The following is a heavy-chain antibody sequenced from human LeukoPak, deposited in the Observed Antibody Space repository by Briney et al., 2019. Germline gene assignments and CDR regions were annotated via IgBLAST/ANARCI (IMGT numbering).Heavy chain of an antibody. CDR2: INGDGSST. CDR1: GVTFSSYC. J-gene: IGHJ2*01. V-gene: IGHV3-74*01. CDR3: ARGPPWYFDL. D-gene: IGHD6-25*01. Sequence: PAGTLRLSCAASGVTFSSYCMHWVRQAPGKGLEWVSRINGDGSSTAYADSVKGRFTISRDNAKNTLYLQMNSLTAEDTAVYYCARGPPWYFDLWGRGTLVTVSS.